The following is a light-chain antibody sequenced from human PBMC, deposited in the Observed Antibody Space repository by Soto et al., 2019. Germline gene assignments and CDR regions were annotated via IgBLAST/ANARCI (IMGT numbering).Light chain of an antibody. CDR3: QQRSNWPRT. CDR1: QSVSSS. V-gene: IGKV3-11*01. Sequence: EIVLTHSPATLSLSPGERATLSCRASQSVSSSLAWYQQKPGQAPRLLIYGASNGAAGIPARFSGSGSGTDFTLTISSLEPEDFAVYYCQQRSNWPRTFGQGTKVDIK. CDR2: GAS. J-gene: IGKJ1*01.